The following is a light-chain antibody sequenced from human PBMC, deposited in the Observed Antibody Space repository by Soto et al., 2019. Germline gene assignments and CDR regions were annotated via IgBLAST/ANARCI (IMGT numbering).Light chain of an antibody. Sequence: EIVLTQSPGTLSLSPGERATLSCRASQSVSSSYLAWYQQKPGQAPRLLIYGASSWATGIPDRFSGSGSGTDFILSISRLEHEDFAVYYCVQYGSSPPTFGQGTKVEIK. J-gene: IGKJ1*01. CDR2: GAS. CDR3: VQYGSSPPT. CDR1: QSVSSSY. V-gene: IGKV3-20*01.